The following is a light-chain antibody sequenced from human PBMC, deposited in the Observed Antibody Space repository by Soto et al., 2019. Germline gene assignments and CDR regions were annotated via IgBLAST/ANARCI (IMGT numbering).Light chain of an antibody. CDR2: SAY. Sequence: QTVVTQEPSFSVSPGGTVTLTCGLSSGSVSASYGPSWYQQTPGQAPRRLIYSAYTRSSGVPDRFSGSILGNKAALTITGAQADDESDYYCVLYLCSGIWVFGGGTKLTVL. CDR3: VLYLCSGIWV. V-gene: IGLV8-61*01. CDR1: SGSVSASYG. J-gene: IGLJ3*02.